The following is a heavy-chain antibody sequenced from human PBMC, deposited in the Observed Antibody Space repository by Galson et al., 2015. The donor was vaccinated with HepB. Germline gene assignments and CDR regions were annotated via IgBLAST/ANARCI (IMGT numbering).Heavy chain of an antibody. J-gene: IGHJ5*02. CDR1: GFIFSNYG. CDR2: IWYDGSRE. D-gene: IGHD3-22*01. V-gene: IGHV3-33*08. CDR3: ARVDSSGYPALS. Sequence: SLRLSCAASGFIFSNYGMHWVRQTPGQGLDWVAVIWYDGSREYYADSVRGRFGISRDNSKNTLFLQMDSLRVDDTGVYYCARVDSSGYPALSWGQGTLVTVSS.